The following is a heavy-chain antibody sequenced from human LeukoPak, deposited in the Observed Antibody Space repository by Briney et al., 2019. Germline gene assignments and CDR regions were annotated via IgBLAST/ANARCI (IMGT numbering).Heavy chain of an antibody. V-gene: IGHV4-59*01. D-gene: IGHD5-12*01. CDR2: IYYSGST. CDR3: ARVGGYRGYDLDY. Sequence: SETLYLTCTVSGGSISSYYWSWIRQPPGKGLEWIGYIYYSGSTNYNPSLKRRVTISVDTSKNQFSLKLSSVTAADTAVYYCARVGGYRGYDLDYWGQGTLVTVSS. CDR1: GGSISSYY. J-gene: IGHJ4*02.